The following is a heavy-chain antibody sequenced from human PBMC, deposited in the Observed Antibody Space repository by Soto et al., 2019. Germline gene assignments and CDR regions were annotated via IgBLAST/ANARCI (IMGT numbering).Heavy chain of an antibody. Sequence: EVLLLESGGGLVQPGGSLGLSCAASGFTFDSPYSHGMSWVRQSPGKGPEWVSTISSNGANTHYAESVRGRFTISKDASRNTVHLHMNSLRAEDTATYFCVSWVSAHFDYWGHGTPVTVSP. J-gene: IGHJ4*01. CDR2: ISSNGANT. CDR1: GFTFDSPYSHG. V-gene: IGHV3-23*01. D-gene: IGHD2-8*01. CDR3: VSWVSAHFDY.